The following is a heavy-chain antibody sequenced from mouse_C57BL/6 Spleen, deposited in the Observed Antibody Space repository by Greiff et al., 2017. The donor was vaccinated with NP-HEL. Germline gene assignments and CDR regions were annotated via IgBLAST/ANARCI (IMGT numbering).Heavy chain of an antibody. CDR3: ARYYGSSLYYFDY. Sequence: QVQLQQPGAELVMPGASVKLSCKASGYTFTSYWMHWVKQRPGQGLEWIGEIDPSDSYTNYIQKFKGKSTLTVDKSSSTAYMQLSSLTSEDSAVYYCARYYGSSLYYFDYWGQGTTLTVSS. D-gene: IGHD1-1*01. V-gene: IGHV1-69*01. CDR1: GYTFTSYW. J-gene: IGHJ2*01. CDR2: IDPSDSYT.